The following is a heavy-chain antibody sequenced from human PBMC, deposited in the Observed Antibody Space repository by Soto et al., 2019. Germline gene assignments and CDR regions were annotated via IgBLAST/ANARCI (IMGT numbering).Heavy chain of an antibody. V-gene: IGHV3-30-3*01. Sequence: QVQLVESGGGVVQPGRSLRLSCAASGYTFSSYAMHWVRQAPGKGLEWVAVISYDGSNKYYADSVKGRFTISRDNSKNTLYLQMNSLRAEDTAVYYCARADFWSGYYTGYYGMDVWGQGTTVTVSS. CDR3: ARADFWSGYYTGYYGMDV. D-gene: IGHD3-3*01. CDR1: GYTFSSYA. CDR2: ISYDGSNK. J-gene: IGHJ6*02.